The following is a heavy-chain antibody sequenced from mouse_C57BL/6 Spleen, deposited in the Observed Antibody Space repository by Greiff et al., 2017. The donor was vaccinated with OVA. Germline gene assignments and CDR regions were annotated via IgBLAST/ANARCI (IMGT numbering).Heavy chain of an antibody. V-gene: IGHV5-17*01. CDR1: GFTFSDYG. J-gene: IGHJ2*01. D-gene: IGHD1-1*01. CDR3: ARTTVVAFDY. CDR2: ISSGSSTI. Sequence: EVKVEESGGGLVKPGGSLKLSCAASGFTFSDYGMHWVRQAPEKGLEWVAYISSGSSTIYYADTVKGRFTISRDNAKNTLFLQMTSLRSEDTAMYYCARTTVVAFDYWGQGTTLTVSS.